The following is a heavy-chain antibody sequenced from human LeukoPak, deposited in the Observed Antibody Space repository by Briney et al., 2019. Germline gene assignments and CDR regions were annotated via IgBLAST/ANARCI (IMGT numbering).Heavy chain of an antibody. Sequence: GGSLRLSCAASGFTFSSYGMHWVRQAPGKGLEWVAFIRYDGSNKYYADSVKGRFTISRDNSKNTLYLQMNSLRAEDTAVYYCAKAGYCSSTSCYGNRYYYYMDVWGKGTTVTVSS. CDR1: GFTFSSYG. D-gene: IGHD2-2*03. CDR3: AKAGYCSSTSCYGNRYYYYMDV. V-gene: IGHV3-30*02. J-gene: IGHJ6*03. CDR2: IRYDGSNK.